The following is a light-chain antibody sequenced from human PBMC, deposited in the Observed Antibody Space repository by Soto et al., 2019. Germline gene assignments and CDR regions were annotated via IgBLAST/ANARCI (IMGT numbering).Light chain of an antibody. CDR1: SSNIGNNA. CDR2: YDD. V-gene: IGLV1-36*01. Sequence: QSVLTQPPSVSEAPRQRVTISCSGSSSNIGNNAVNWYQQLPGKAPKLLIYYDDLLPSGVSDRFSGSKSGTSASLAISGLQSEDEADYYCATWDDSVNGGVFGGGTKLTVL. J-gene: IGLJ3*02. CDR3: ATWDDSVNGGV.